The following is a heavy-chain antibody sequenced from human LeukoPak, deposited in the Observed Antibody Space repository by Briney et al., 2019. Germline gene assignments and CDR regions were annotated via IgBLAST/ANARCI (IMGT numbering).Heavy chain of an antibody. J-gene: IGHJ4*02. CDR1: GYTFTGYY. Sequence: ASVKVSCKASGYTFTGYYMHWARQAPGQGLEWMGWISAYNGNTNYAQKLQGRVTMTTDTSTSTAYMELRSLRSDDTAVYYCARGGQTGGGNYYDSSGYYSFDYWGQGTLVTVSS. V-gene: IGHV1-18*04. CDR3: ARGGQTGGGNYYDSSGYYSFDY. CDR2: ISAYNGNT. D-gene: IGHD3-22*01.